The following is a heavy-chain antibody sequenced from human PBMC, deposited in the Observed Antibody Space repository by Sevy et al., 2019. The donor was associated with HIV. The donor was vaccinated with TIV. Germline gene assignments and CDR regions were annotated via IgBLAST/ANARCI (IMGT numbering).Heavy chain of an antibody. CDR2: IWYDGSNK. CDR3: ASDQGGGYSYGGLDY. V-gene: IGHV3-33*08. J-gene: IGHJ4*02. D-gene: IGHD5-18*01. Sequence: GGSLRLSCAASGFTFSSYGMHWDRQAPGKGLEWVAVIWYDGSNKYYADSVKGRFTISRDNSKNTLYLQMNSLRAEDTAVYYCASDQGGGYSYGGLDYWGQGTLVTVSS. CDR1: GFTFSSYG.